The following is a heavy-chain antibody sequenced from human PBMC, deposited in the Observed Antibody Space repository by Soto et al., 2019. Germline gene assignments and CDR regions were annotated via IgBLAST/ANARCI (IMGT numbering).Heavy chain of an antibody. Sequence: GGSLRLSCAASGFTFSSYAMSWVRQAPGKGLEWVSAISGSDGSTYYADSVKGRFTISRDNSKNTLYLQMNSLRAEDTVLYYFAKVSGSSIYYYYGMDVWGQGTTVTVSS. J-gene: IGHJ6*02. V-gene: IGHV3-23*01. CDR1: GFTFSSYA. D-gene: IGHD1-26*01. CDR3: AKVSGSSIYYYYGMDV. CDR2: ISGSDGST.